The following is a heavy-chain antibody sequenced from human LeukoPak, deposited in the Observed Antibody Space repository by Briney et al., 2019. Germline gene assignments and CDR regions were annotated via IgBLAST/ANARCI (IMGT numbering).Heavy chain of an antibody. V-gene: IGHV3-23*01. J-gene: IGHJ3*02. CDR3: AKAPYSGSYGPTLAFDI. Sequence: PGGSLRLSCAASGFTFSSYAMNWVRQAPGKGLEWVSAISNSGDTTYYADSVKGRFTISRDNSKNTLYLQMNSLRAEDTAVYYCAKAPYSGSYGPTLAFDIWGQGTMVTVSS. CDR2: ISNSGDTT. CDR1: GFTFSSYA. D-gene: IGHD1-26*01.